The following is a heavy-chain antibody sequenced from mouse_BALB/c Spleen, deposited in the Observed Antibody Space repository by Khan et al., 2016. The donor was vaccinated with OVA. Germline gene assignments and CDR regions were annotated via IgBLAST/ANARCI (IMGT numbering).Heavy chain of an antibody. Sequence: QVRLQQSGAELVRPGASVKLSCKTSGYIFTSYWIHWVKQRSGQGLEWIARIYPGTGNTSYNENFKGKATMTADNSSSTANMQLSSLKSEYSAVNFCGRCEAVYYYTYWGQGTTRTVSS. CDR1: GYIFTSYW. V-gene: IGHV1S132*01. D-gene: IGHD3-3*01. J-gene: IGHJ2*01. CDR2: IYPGTGNT. CDR3: GRCEAVYYYTY.